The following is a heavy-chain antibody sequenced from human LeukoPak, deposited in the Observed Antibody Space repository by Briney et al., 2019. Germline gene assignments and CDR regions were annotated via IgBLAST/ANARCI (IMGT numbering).Heavy chain of an antibody. Sequence: ASVKVSCKASGGTFSSYAISWVRQAPGQGLEWMGWINPNSGGTNYAQKFQGRVTMTRDTSISTAYMELSRLRSDDTAVYYCARGDGYNSRLWGQGTLVTVSS. CDR3: ARGDGYNSRL. CDR1: GGTFSSYA. V-gene: IGHV1-2*02. D-gene: IGHD5-24*01. J-gene: IGHJ4*02. CDR2: INPNSGGT.